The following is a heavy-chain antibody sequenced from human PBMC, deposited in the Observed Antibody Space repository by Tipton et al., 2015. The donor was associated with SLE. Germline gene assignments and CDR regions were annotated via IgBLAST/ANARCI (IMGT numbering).Heavy chain of an antibody. CDR3: ARLLPGYSYGWYYFDY. Sequence: TLSLTCTVSGGSISSGSYYWSWIRQPAGKGLEWIGYIFYSGSTNYNPSLKSRVTMSVDTSKNQFSLKVTSVTAADTAVYYCARLLPGYSYGWYYFDYWGQGTLVTVSS. V-gene: IGHV4-61*09. CDR2: IFYSGST. J-gene: IGHJ4*02. CDR1: GGSISSGSYY. D-gene: IGHD5-18*01.